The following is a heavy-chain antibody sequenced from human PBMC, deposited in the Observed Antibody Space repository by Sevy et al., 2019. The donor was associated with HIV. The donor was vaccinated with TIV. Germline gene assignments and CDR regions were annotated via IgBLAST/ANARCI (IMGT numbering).Heavy chain of an antibody. J-gene: IGHJ4*02. CDR2: FDPEDVET. Sequence: ASVNVSCKLSGYSLTELSIHWVRQAPGKGLEWMGGFDPEDVETIYAQKLQGRVTMTEDTSTDTAYMELSSLRSEDSAVYYCATGFPGEYPECGSFRCYTEYFPHWGQGTLVTVSS. CDR1: GYSLTELS. V-gene: IGHV1-24*01. D-gene: IGHD2-2*02. CDR3: ATGFPGEYPECGSFRCYTEYFPH.